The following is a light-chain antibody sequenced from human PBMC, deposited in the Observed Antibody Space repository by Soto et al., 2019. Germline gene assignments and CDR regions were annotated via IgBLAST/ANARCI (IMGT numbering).Light chain of an antibody. J-gene: IGKJ4*01. CDR2: KAS. CDR3: QQYNSVPLT. Sequence: DIQMTQSPSTLSASVGDRVTITCRASQSVSSWLAWYQQKPGKAPKLLIYKASSLESGVPSRFSGSGSGTEFTLTISSLQPDDFATYYCQQYNSVPLTFGGGTKVEIK. CDR1: QSVSSW. V-gene: IGKV1-5*03.